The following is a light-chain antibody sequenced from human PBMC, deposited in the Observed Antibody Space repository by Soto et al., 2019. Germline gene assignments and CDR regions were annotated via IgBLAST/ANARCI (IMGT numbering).Light chain of an antibody. CDR3: QQYKSFPLT. J-gene: IGKJ4*01. V-gene: IGKV1-5*03. CDR2: KAS. CDR1: QSVSSW. Sequence: DIQMTQSPSTLSASVGDRVTITCRASQSVSSWLAWYQQKPGKAPKLLIYKASTLQSGVPSRFSGSGSGTDFTLTISSLLPADFATYYCQQYKSFPLTFGGGTKVDIK.